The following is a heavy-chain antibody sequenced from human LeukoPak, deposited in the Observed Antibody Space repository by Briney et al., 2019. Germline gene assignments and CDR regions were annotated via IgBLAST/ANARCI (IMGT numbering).Heavy chain of an antibody. D-gene: IGHD2-15*01. V-gene: IGHV3-30*18. CDR2: ISYDGSNK. Sequence: PGRSLRLSCAASGFTFSSYGMHWVRQAPGKGLEWLAVISYDGSNKYYADSVKGRFTISRDNSKSTLYLQMNSLRAEDTAVYYCAKEYCSGNSCYGGYYFDYWGQGTLVTVSS. J-gene: IGHJ4*02. CDR1: GFTFSSYG. CDR3: AKEYCSGNSCYGGYYFDY.